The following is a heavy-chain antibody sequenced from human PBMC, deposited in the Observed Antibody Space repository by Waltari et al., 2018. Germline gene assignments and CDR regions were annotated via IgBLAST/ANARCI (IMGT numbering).Heavy chain of an antibody. CDR1: GGSISSYY. CDR3: ASGAFGVVNPYYYYYMDV. CDR2: LYTSGST. D-gene: IGHD3-3*01. Sequence: QVQLQESGPGLVKPSETLSLTCTVSGGSISSYYWSWIRQPAGKGLEWIGRLYTSGSTNDNPSLKSRVTMSVDTSKNQFSLKLSSVTAADTAVYYCASGAFGVVNPYYYYYMDVWGKGTTVTISS. V-gene: IGHV4-4*07. J-gene: IGHJ6*03.